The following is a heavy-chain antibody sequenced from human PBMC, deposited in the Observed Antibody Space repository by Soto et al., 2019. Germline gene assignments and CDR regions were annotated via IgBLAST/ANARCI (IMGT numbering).Heavy chain of an antibody. CDR1: GFTFSSYW. J-gene: IGHJ4*02. CDR3: ARVPIGKYGVWNY. Sequence: EAQLVESGGGLVQPGGSLRLSCAAAGFTFSSYWMHWVRQAPGKGLVWVSRINPDGSITTYADSVKGRFTISRDNAKNTLYLQMNSLRGDDTAVYYCARVPIGKYGVWNYWGQGTLVTVSS. V-gene: IGHV3-74*01. D-gene: IGHD2-8*01. CDR2: INPDGSIT.